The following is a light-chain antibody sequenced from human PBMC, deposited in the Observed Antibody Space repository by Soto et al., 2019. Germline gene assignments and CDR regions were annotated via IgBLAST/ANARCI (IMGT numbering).Light chain of an antibody. CDR2: AAS. V-gene: IGKV1-27*01. Sequence: DFRMTQSPSSLSASVGDRVTVTCRASQAIKKCLAWYQQKPGKVPKLLIYAASTFQSGVPSRFSGSGSETDFTLTISNLQPEDVATYYCQRYDIAPWAFGQGTKVEIK. J-gene: IGKJ1*01. CDR1: QAIKKC. CDR3: QRYDIAPWA.